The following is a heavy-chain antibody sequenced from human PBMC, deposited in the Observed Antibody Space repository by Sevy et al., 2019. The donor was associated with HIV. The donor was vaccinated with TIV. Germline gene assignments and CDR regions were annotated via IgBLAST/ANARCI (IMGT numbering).Heavy chain of an antibody. D-gene: IGHD6-13*01. Sequence: SETLSLTCTVSGGSISSNYWSWIRQPAGKGLEGIGRIYTNANTNYSPSLKSRVTMSLDTSKNQFSLNLSSVTAADTAVYYCAKGSSWYTWFDPWGQGTLVTVSS. CDR2: IYTNANT. CDR1: GGSISSNY. J-gene: IGHJ5*02. V-gene: IGHV4-4*07. CDR3: AKGSSWYTWFDP.